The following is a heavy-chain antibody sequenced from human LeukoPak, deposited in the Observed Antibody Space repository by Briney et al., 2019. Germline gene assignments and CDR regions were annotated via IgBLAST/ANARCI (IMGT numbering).Heavy chain of an antibody. CDR2: ISYDGSIK. CDR1: GFTFSGYA. J-gene: IGHJ4*02. D-gene: IGHD3-10*01. V-gene: IGHV3-30*18. Sequence: PGGSLRLSCAASGFTFSGYAMYWVRQAPGKGLEWVAVISYDGSIKNYADSVRGRFTISRDNSKNTLYLQMNSLRAEDTAVYYCAKPQGSGSHHFDYWGQGTLVTVSS. CDR3: AKPQGSGSHHFDY.